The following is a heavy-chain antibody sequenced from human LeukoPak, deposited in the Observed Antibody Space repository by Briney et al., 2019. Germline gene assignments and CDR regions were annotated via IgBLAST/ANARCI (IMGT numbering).Heavy chain of an antibody. CDR2: IYYRGST. CDR1: GDSNRSSSYY. D-gene: IGHD3-10*01. CDR3: ATGIVAIKSRFFDY. J-gene: IGHJ4*02. Sequence: SETLSLTCAVSGDSNRSSSYYWGWVRQPPGKGLEWIGSIYYRGSTYYNPSLKSRVTISVDTSKSQFSLELTSVTVADTAVYFCATGIVAIKSRFFDYWGQGSLITVSS. V-gene: IGHV4-39*01.